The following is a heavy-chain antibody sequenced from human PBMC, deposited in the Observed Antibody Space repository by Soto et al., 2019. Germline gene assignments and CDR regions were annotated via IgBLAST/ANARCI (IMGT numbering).Heavy chain of an antibody. J-gene: IGHJ4*02. D-gene: IGHD1-1*01. CDR1: GYAFTTYG. V-gene: IGHV1-18*01. Sequence: QVHLVQSGAEVKKPGASVKVSCKGSGYAFTTYGITWVRQAPGQGLEWMGWISAHNGNTNYAQKLQGRVTVTRDSSTSTAYMELRSLRSDDTAVYYCARGRYGDYWGQGALVTVSS. CDR2: ISAHNGNT. CDR3: ARGRYGDY.